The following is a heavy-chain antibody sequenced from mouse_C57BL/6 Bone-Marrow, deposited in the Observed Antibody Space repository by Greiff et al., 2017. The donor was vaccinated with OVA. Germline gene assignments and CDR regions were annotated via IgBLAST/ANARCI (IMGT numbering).Heavy chain of an antibody. CDR2: IYPRSGNT. J-gene: IGHJ3*01. CDR3: ARWDDGYSPWLAY. D-gene: IGHD2-3*01. Sequence: QVQLQQSGAELARPGASVKLSCKASGYTFTSYGISWVKKRTGQGLEWIGEIYPRSGNTYYNAKFKGKATLTADKSSSTAYMELRSLTSEDSAVYFCARWDDGYSPWLAYWGQGTLVTVSA. CDR1: GYTFTSYG. V-gene: IGHV1-81*01.